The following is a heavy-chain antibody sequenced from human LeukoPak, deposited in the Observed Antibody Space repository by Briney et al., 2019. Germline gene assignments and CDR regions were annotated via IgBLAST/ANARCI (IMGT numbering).Heavy chain of an antibody. J-gene: IGHJ4*02. CDR1: GFSFNTYW. CDR2: INSDESRT. V-gene: IGHV3-74*01. CDR3: ARGLNY. Sequence: GGSLRLSCVGSGFSFNTYWMYWVRQAPGKGLVWVSDINSDESRTSYADSVKGRFTISRDNAKNTLYLQMSSLRAEDTALYYCARGLNYWGQGTLVTVSS.